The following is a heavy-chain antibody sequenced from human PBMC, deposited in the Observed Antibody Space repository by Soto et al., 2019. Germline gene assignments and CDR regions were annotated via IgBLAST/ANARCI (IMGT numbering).Heavy chain of an antibody. CDR1: GFTFSSYG. V-gene: IGHV3-30*18. Sequence: PGGSLRLSCAASGFTFSSYGMHWVRQAPGKGLEWVAVISYDGSNKYYADSVKGRFTISRDNSKNTLYLQMNSLRAEDTAVYYCAKSRYCISTSCYEVDYWGQGTLVTVSS. D-gene: IGHD2-2*01. J-gene: IGHJ4*02. CDR3: AKSRYCISTSCYEVDY. CDR2: ISYDGSNK.